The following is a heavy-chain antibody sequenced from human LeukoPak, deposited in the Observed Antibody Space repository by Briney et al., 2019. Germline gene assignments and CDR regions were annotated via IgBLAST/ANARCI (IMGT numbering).Heavy chain of an antibody. CDR2: ISYDGSNK. CDR1: GFTFSSYA. CDR3: ARDYDAFDI. Sequence: PGRSLRLSCAASGFTFSSYAMHWVRQAPGKGLEWVAVISYDGSNKYYADSVKGRFTISRDNSKNTLYLQMNSLRAEDTAVYYCARDYDAFDIWGQGTMVTVS. V-gene: IGHV3-30-3*01. J-gene: IGHJ3*02.